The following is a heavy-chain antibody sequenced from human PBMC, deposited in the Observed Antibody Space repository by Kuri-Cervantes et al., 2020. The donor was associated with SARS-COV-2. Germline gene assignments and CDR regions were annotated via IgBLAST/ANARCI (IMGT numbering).Heavy chain of an antibody. CDR3: ASSRPGIAVAGTPGSAFDI. CDR2: IIPIFGTA. D-gene: IGHD6-19*01. Sequence: SVKVSCKVSGHTLTELSMHWVRQAPGKGLEWMGGIIPIFGTANYAQKFQGRVMITADKSTSTAYMELSSLRSEDTAVYYCASSRPGIAVAGTPGSAFDIWGQGTMVTVSS. CDR1: GHTLTELS. J-gene: IGHJ3*02. V-gene: IGHV1-69*06.